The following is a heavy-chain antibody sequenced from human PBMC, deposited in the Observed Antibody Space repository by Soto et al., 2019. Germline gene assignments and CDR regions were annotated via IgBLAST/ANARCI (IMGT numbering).Heavy chain of an antibody. CDR3: AKGDYDFWSGYHDY. D-gene: IGHD3-3*01. CDR1: GFTFSSYG. J-gene: IGHJ4*02. Sequence: GGSLRLSCAASGFTFSSYGMHWVRQAPGKGLEWVAVISYDGSNKYYADSVKGRFTISRDNSKNTLYLQMNSLRAEDTAVYYCAKGDYDFWSGYHDYWGQGTLVTVSS. CDR2: ISYDGSNK. V-gene: IGHV3-30*18.